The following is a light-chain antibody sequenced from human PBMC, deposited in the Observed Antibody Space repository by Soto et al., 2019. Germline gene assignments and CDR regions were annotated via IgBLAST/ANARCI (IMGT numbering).Light chain of an antibody. Sequence: QSALTQPASVSGSPGQSITISCTGTSGDIGSYNRVSWYHQHPGKAPKLIIYEVTDRPSGVSNRFSGSKSGNTASLTISGLQAEDEAEYYCSSYTNINTRACVFGTGTNLTVL. J-gene: IGLJ1*01. CDR2: EVT. CDR1: SGDIGSYNR. V-gene: IGLV2-14*01. CDR3: SSYTNINTRACV.